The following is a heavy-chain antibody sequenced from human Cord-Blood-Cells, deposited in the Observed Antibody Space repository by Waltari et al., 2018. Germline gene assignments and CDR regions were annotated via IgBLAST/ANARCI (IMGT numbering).Heavy chain of an antibody. J-gene: IGHJ4*02. CDR1: GYTFTSYD. V-gene: IGHV1-8*03. D-gene: IGHD3-3*01. Sequence: QVQLVQSGAEVKKPGASVKVSCKASGYTFTSYDINWVRQATGQGLEWMGWMNPNSSNTGYEQKFQGRVTITRNPSISTAYMELSSLRSEDTAVYYCARTPYDFWSGYYYYFDYWGQGTLVTVSS. CDR2: MNPNSSNT. CDR3: ARTPYDFWSGYYYYFDY.